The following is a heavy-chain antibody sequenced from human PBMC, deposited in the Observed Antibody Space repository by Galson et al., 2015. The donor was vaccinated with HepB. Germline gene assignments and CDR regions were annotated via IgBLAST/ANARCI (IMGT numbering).Heavy chain of an antibody. D-gene: IGHD2-2*01. J-gene: IGHJ1*01. CDR3: ASASAEHFQH. V-gene: IGHV5-51*03. CDR2: IYPGDSDT. Sequence: QAGAEVTKPGESLKISCGGSGYSFTSYWVGWGRQMPGKGLEWMGIIYPGDSDTRYSPSFQGQVTISADKSISTAYLQWSSLKASDTAMYYCASASAEHFQHWGQGTLVTVSS. CDR1: GYSFTSYW.